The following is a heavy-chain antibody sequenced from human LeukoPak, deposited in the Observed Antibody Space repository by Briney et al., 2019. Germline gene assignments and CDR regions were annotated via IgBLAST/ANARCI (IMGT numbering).Heavy chain of an antibody. CDR1: GFTFSSDA. CDR3: AILSPYDAMSGPEGIDF. D-gene: IGHD6-19*01. Sequence: GGSLRLSCAASGFTFSSDAMSWIRQAPGKGLEWVSRISGSGDNTFYADSVKGRFTISRDNSKNTLYLQIISLRAEDTAVYYCAILSPYDAMSGPEGIDFWGQGTLVTVSP. J-gene: IGHJ4*02. V-gene: IGHV3-23*01. CDR2: ISGSGDNT.